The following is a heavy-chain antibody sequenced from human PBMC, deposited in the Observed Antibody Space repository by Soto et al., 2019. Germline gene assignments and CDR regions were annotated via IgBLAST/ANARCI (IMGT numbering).Heavy chain of an antibody. CDR2: ISPYNGNT. V-gene: IGHV1-18*01. J-gene: IGHJ4*02. CDR1: GYTFTNYG. CDR3: ARDGYYDSSGYRSDFDY. Sequence: ASVKVSCKASGYTFTNYGISWVRQAPGQGLEWMGWISPYNGNTNYAQKLQGRVTMTTDTSTSTAYMELRSLRSDDTAVYYCARDGYYDSSGYRSDFDYWGQGTLVTVSS. D-gene: IGHD3-22*01.